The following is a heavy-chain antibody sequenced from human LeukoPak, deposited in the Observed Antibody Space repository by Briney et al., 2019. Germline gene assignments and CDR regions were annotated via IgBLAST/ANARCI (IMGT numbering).Heavy chain of an antibody. J-gene: IGHJ4*02. D-gene: IGHD6-13*01. CDR3: ASSGYSSSRPFDY. V-gene: IGHV4-34*01. Sequence: SETLSLTCAVYGGSFSGYYWSWIRQPPGKGLEWIGEINHSGSTNYNPSLKSRVTISVDTSKNQFSLKLSSVTAADTAVYYCASSGYSSSRPFDYWGQGTLVTVSS. CDR1: GGSFSGYY. CDR2: INHSGST.